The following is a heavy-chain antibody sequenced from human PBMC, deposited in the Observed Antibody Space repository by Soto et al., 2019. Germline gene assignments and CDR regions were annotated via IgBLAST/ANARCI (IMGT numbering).Heavy chain of an antibody. CDR3: ARDWAYCTNGVCYLAMDV. D-gene: IGHD2-8*01. V-gene: IGHV3-74*01. CDR2: INSDGSST. CDR1: GFTFSSYW. J-gene: IGHJ6*02. Sequence: GGSLRLSCAASGFTFSSYWMHWVRQAPGRGLVWVSRINSDGSSTSYADSVKGRFTISRDNAKNTLYLQMNSLRAEDTAVYYCARDWAYCTNGVCYLAMDVWGQGTTVTVSS.